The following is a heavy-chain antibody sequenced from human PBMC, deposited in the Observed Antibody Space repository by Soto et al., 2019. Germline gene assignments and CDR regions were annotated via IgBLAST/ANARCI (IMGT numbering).Heavy chain of an antibody. D-gene: IGHD6-19*01. V-gene: IGHV2-5*02. Sequence: QITLKESGPTLVIPTQTLTLTCTFSGFSLNTRGVGVGWIRQRPGKALEWVALIHWDDEKRYSPSLRNTLTITKDTSNNHVVLIMISMDPADTATYYRACRPFVLGCGWEFAFWSQGILVPVSS. J-gene: IGHJ4*02. CDR1: GFSLNTRGVG. CDR3: ACRPFVLGCGWEFAF. CDR2: IHWDDEK.